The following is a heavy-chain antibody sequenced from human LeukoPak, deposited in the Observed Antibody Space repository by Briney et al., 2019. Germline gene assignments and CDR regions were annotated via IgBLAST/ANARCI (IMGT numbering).Heavy chain of an antibody. D-gene: IGHD3-22*01. Sequence: GGSLRLSCAASGFTFSSYGMHWVRQAPGKGLEWVASIRYDGSNKYYADSVKGRFTISRDNSKNTLYLQMNSLRAEDTAVYYCAKDQSYYDKAPGAFDIWGQGTMVTVSS. CDR3: AKDQSYYDKAPGAFDI. V-gene: IGHV3-30*02. J-gene: IGHJ3*02. CDR2: IRYDGSNK. CDR1: GFTFSSYG.